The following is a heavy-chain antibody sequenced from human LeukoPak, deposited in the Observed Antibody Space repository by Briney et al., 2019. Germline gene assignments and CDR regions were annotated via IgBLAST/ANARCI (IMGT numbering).Heavy chain of an antibody. CDR3: AYIWSYLGFDY. CDR1: GGSISSSSYY. D-gene: IGHD1-26*01. J-gene: IGHJ4*02. CDR2: IYYSGST. Sequence: SETLSLTCTVSGGSISSSSYYWGWIRQPPGKGLEWIGSIYYSGSTYYNPSLKSRVTISVDTSKNQFSLKLSSVTAADTAVYYCAYIWSYLGFDYWGQGTLVTVSS. V-gene: IGHV4-39*07.